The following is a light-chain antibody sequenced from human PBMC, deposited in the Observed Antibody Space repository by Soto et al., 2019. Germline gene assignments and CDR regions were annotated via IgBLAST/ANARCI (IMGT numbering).Light chain of an antibody. CDR2: KAS. CDR3: QQYNTFWT. J-gene: IGKJ1*01. V-gene: IGKV1-5*03. CDR1: QTISSW. Sequence: DLPMTQSPSTLSGYVGDRLTISCRASQTISSWLAWYQQKPGKAPKLLIYKASTLKSGVPSRVRGSGSGTEFTLTISSLQPDDFATYYCQQYNTFWTFGPGTKVDIK.